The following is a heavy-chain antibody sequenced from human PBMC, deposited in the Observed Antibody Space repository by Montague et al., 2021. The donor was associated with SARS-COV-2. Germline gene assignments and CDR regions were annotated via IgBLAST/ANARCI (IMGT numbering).Heavy chain of an antibody. CDR1: GGSISSYY. J-gene: IGHJ4*02. V-gene: IGHV4-59*01. CDR2: IFNSGST. Sequence: SETLSLTCTVSGGSISSYYWSWIRQPPGKGLKWIGYIFNSGSTNXNPSLKSRVTISVDTSKNQLSLRLRSVTAADTAVYYCVRVGVSNWYSFFDYWGQGTLVTVSS. CDR3: VRVGVSNWYSFFDY. D-gene: IGHD6-13*01.